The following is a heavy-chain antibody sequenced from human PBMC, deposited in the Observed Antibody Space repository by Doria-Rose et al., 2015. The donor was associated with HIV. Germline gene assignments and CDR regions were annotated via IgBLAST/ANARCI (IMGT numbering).Heavy chain of an antibody. J-gene: IGHJ4*02. CDR2: INDTGSA. D-gene: IGHD3-10*01. CDR1: GGSLSDHY. Sequence: QVRLQQWGAGLLKPSETLSLTCAVYGGSLSDHYWGWIRQPPGKGLEWIGEINDTGSANYNPSLKSRVTISVDTSKNQFSLKVSSVTAADTAVYYCARVPDNYITSPFDYWGQGKLVTVSS. V-gene: IGHV4-34*01. CDR3: ARVPDNYITSPFDY.